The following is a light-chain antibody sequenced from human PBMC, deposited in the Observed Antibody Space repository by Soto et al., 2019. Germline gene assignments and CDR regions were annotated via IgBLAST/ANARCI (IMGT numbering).Light chain of an antibody. J-gene: IGLJ1*01. CDR1: SSDVGGYKY. CDR3: SSYSRSTAYV. CDR2: EVS. Sequence: QSALTQPASVSGSPGQSITISCTGTSSDVGGYKYVSWHQLHPGKAPKLIIYEVSNRPSGVSKRFSGSKSGNTASLTISGLQAEDEADYYCSSYSRSTAYVFGTGTKLTVL. V-gene: IGLV2-14*01.